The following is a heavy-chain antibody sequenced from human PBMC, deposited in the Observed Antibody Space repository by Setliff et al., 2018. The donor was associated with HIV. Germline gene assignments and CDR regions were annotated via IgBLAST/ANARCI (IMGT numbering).Heavy chain of an antibody. CDR3: ARRSGSSGWYCSDGYYYYMDV. D-gene: IGHD6-19*01. Sequence: PGESLKISCKGSGYSFTSYWIGWVRQMPGKGLEWMGIIYPGDSDTSYSTSFQGQVTISADKAISTAYLQWISLKASDTVMYYCARRSGSSGWYCSDGYYYYMDVWGKGTTVTVSS. CDR1: GYSFTSYW. V-gene: IGHV5-51*01. CDR2: IYPGDSDT. J-gene: IGHJ6*03.